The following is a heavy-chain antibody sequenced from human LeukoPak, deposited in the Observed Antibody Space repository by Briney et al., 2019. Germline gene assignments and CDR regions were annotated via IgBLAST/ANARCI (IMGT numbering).Heavy chain of an antibody. V-gene: IGHV1-58*02. J-gene: IGHJ4*02. CDR3: AGTPWFGELTLDY. CDR2: IVVGSGNT. CDR1: GFTFTSST. D-gene: IGHD3-10*01. Sequence: GASVTVSCKASGFTFTSSTIQWVRQARGQRLEWIGWIVVGSGNTNYAQKLQERVIITRDMSTTTVYMELSSLRSEDTAVYYCAGTPWFGELTLDYWGQGTLVTVSS.